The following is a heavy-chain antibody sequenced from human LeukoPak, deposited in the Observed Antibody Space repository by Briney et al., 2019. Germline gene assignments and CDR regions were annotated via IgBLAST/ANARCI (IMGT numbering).Heavy chain of an antibody. CDR2: IYYSGST. D-gene: IGHD3-16*01. Sequence: SQTLSLTCTVSGGSISSGDYYWSWIRQPPGKGLEWIGYIYYSGSTYYNPSLKSRVTISVDTSKNQFSLKLSSVTAADTAVYYCARTPPEFPGDYYFDYWGQGTLVTVSS. CDR3: ARTPPEFPGDYYFDY. CDR1: GGSISSGDYY. V-gene: IGHV4-30-4*08. J-gene: IGHJ4*02.